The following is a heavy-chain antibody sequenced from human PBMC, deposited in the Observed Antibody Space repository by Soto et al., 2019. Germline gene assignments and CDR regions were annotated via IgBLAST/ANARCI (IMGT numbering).Heavy chain of an antibody. J-gene: IGHJ6*02. CDR3: ARDYYDSSGYFYYYGMDV. V-gene: IGHV4-61*01. Sequence: PSETLSLTCSVSGGAVSSGSYYWSWMRQPPGKGLESIGYIYYSGSTNYNPSLKSRVPISVDTSKNQFSLKLSSVTAADTAVYYCARDYYDSSGYFYYYGMDVWGQGTTVTVSS. CDR2: IYYSGST. CDR1: GGAVSSGSYY. D-gene: IGHD3-22*01.